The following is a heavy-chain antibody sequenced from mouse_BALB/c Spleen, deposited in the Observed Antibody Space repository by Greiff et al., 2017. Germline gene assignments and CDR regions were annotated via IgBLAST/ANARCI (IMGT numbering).Heavy chain of an antibody. J-gene: IGHJ3*01. CDR1: GFPFGSYG. V-gene: IGHV5-6-3*01. Sequence: DVQLQESGGGLVQPGGSLKLSWAASGFPFGSYGMSWVRQTPDKRLELVATINSNGGSTYYPDSVKGRFTISRDNAKNTLYLQMSSLKSEDTAMYYCARDGYGFAYWGQGTLVTVSA. CDR3: ARDGYGFAY. CDR2: INSNGGST. D-gene: IGHD1-1*02.